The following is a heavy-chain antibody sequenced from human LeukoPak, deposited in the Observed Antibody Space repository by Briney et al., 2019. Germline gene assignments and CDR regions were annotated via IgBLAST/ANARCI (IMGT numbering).Heavy chain of an antibody. CDR2: INPNSGGT. J-gene: IGHJ3*02. CDR1: GYTFTGYY. CDR3: ARGGERYYEPFDI. Sequence: ASVTLSCTASGYTFTGYYMHWVRQAPGQGLEWMGWINPNSGGTNYAQTFQGRVTMTRDTSISTAYMELSRLRSDDTAVYYCARGGERYYEPFDIWGQGTMVTVSS. D-gene: IGHD3-22*01. V-gene: IGHV1-2*02.